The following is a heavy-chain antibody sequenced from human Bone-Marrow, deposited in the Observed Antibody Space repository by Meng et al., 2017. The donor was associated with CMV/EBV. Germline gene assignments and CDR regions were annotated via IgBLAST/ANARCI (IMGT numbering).Heavy chain of an antibody. Sequence: GESLKISCAASGLTFSSHDMSWVRQAPGKGLECVSVIYRGVGSASYADSVKGRFTISRDNSNNALYLQMNSLRAEDTAVYYCANVDFLYGMDVWGQGTTVTVSS. CDR2: IYRGVGSA. D-gene: IGHD3-3*01. CDR3: ANVDFLYGMDV. V-gene: IGHV3-23*03. J-gene: IGHJ6*02. CDR1: GLTFSSHD.